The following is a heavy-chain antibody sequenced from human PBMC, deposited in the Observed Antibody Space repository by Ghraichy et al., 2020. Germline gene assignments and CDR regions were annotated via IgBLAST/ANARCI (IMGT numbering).Heavy chain of an antibody. V-gene: IGHV1-18*01. Sequence: ASVKVSCKASGYTFTSYGISWVRQAPGQGLEWMGWISTYNGNTNYAQKFQGRVAMTTDTSTSTVYMELRSLRSDDTAVYYCARGIAVAAIWFNDAFDIWGQGTMVTVSS. CDR3: ARGIAVAAIWFNDAFDI. CDR2: ISTYNGNT. CDR1: GYTFTSYG. J-gene: IGHJ3*02. D-gene: IGHD6-19*01.